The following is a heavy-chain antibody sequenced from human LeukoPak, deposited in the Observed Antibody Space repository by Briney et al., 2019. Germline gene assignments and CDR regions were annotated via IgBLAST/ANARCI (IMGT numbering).Heavy chain of an antibody. V-gene: IGHV1-58*01. CDR1: GFTFTSSA. J-gene: IGHJ6*04. CDR2: IVVGSGNT. Sequence: GTSVKVSCKASGFTFTSSAVQWVRQARGQRLEWIGWIVVGSGNTNYPQKFQERVTITRDMSTSTAYMELSSLRSEDTAVYYCAADSRRNYYGSGSYYIPYYYGMDVWGKGTTVTVSS. CDR3: AADSRRNYYGSGSYYIPYYYGMDV. D-gene: IGHD3-10*01.